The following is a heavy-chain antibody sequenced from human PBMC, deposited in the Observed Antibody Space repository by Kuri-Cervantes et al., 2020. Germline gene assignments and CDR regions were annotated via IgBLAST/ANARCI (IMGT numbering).Heavy chain of an antibody. CDR2: ISWSGATV. CDR3: ARDWSMEV. Sequence: SLKISCAASGFTFDDYAMQWVRQRPRRGLEWVSGISWSGATVGYADSVKGRFTISRDSAKKSLYLQMNSLRAEDTALYYCARDWSMEVWGEGTTVTVSS. CDR1: GFTFDDYA. D-gene: IGHD3-3*01. J-gene: IGHJ6*03. V-gene: IGHV3-9*01.